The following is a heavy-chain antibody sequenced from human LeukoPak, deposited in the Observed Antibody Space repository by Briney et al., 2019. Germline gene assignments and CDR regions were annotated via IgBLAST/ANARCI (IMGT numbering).Heavy chain of an antibody. CDR2: INSDGSST. CDR3: ARPWNSRSPANWFDP. D-gene: IGHD6-6*01. Sequence: GGSLRLSCAASGVTFSSYWMHWVRQAPGKGLVWVSRINSDGSSTSHAASVTARFNIPRDNAKTTLYLQMNSLRAEATAVYYCARPWNSRSPANWFDPWGQGTLVTVSS. J-gene: IGHJ5*02. CDR1: GVTFSSYW. V-gene: IGHV3-74*01.